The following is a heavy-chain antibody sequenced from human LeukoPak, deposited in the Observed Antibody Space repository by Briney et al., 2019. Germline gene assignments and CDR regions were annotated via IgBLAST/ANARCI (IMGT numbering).Heavy chain of an antibody. CDR2: ISGSGSNT. V-gene: IGHV3-23*01. CDR3: ARDVGGMTADYYFDY. Sequence: PGGSLRLSCAASGFIINDYAMNWVRQAPGKGLEWVSDISGSGSNTHYTDSVKGRFTISRDNAKNSLFLQMKNLRAEDTAVYYCARDVGGMTADYYFDYWGQGTLVTVSS. CDR1: GFIINDYA. J-gene: IGHJ4*02. D-gene: IGHD2-21*02.